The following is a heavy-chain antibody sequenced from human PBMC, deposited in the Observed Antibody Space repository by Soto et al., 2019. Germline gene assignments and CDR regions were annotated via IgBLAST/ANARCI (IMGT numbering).Heavy chain of an antibody. CDR2: ISAYNGNT. CDR1: GYTFTSYG. D-gene: IGHD5-12*01. V-gene: IGHV1-18*04. J-gene: IGHJ5*02. CDR3: ARDPGRWLQFWQNWFDL. Sequence: QVQLVQSGAEVKKPGASVKVSCKASGYTFTSYGISWVRQAPGQGLEWMGWISAYNGNTNDAQKLQGRVTMTTDTATSTAYMELRSLRSDDTAVYYCARDPGRWLQFWQNWFDLWGQVTLVTVSS.